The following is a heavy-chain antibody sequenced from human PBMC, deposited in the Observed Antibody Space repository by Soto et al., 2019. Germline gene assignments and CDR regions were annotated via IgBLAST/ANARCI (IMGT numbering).Heavy chain of an antibody. CDR2: ISRDGSKQ. D-gene: IGHD3-16*01. Sequence: QEHLVESGGGVVQPERSLRLSCVASGFTFSNYGMHWVRQVPGKGLEWVSLISRDGSKQFYTDSGKGRFTISRDTSKDMLSLQMHDWRVEDTAVYYCVRDADGGANAFDIWGQGTMVTVSS. CDR3: VRDADGGANAFDI. V-gene: IGHV3-30*19. CDR1: GFTFSNYG. J-gene: IGHJ3*02.